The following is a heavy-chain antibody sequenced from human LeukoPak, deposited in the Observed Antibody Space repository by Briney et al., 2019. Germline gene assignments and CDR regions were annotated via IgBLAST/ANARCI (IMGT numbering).Heavy chain of an antibody. J-gene: IGHJ4*02. Sequence: PSQTLSLTCSVSGGSISSGTHYWSWIRQPPGKGLEWIGYVHYTGITKYNPSLKSRVTISVDTSENQFSLRLSSVTAADTAVFYCAREGDQGYYGPLAYWGQGTLVTVSS. V-gene: IGHV4-61*01. CDR3: AREGDQGYYGPLAY. CDR2: VHYTGIT. D-gene: IGHD3-10*01. CDR1: GGSISSGTHY.